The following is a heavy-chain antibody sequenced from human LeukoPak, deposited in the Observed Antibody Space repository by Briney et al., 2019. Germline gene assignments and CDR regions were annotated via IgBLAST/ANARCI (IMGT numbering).Heavy chain of an antibody. D-gene: IGHD1-26*01. CDR1: GFTFSSYA. CDR2: ISSNGGST. J-gene: IGHJ4*02. V-gene: IGHV3-64D*09. CDR3: EKGHMVWELGSSFDY. Sequence: PGGSLRLSCSASGFTFSSYAMHWVRQAPGKGLEYVSAISSNGGSTYYADSVKGRFAISRDNFKNTLYLQMSSLRAEDTAVYYCEKGHMVWELGSSFDYWGQGTLVTVSS.